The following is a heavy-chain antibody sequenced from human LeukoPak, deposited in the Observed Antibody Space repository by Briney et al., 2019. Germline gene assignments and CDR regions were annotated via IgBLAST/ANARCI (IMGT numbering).Heavy chain of an antibody. CDR1: GGSISSYY. V-gene: IGHV4-59*01. D-gene: IGHD3-3*01. CDR3: ARVGSTIFGTYYFDY. J-gene: IGHJ4*02. CDR2: IYYSGST. Sequence: SETLSLTCTVSGGSISSYYWSWIRQPPGKGLEWIGYIYYSGSTNYNPSLKSRVTISVDTSKNQFSLKLSSVTAADTAVYYCARVGSTIFGTYYFDYWGQGTLVTVSS.